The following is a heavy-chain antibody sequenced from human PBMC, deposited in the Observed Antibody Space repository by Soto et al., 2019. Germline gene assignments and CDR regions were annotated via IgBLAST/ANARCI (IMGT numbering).Heavy chain of an antibody. Sequence: PSETLSLTCTVSGGSISSYYWSWIRQPPGKGLEWIGYIYYSGSTNYNPSLKSRVTISVDTSKNQFSLKLSSVTAADTAVYYCAQKSFYGDYFDYWGQGTLVTVSS. CDR2: IYYSGST. V-gene: IGHV4-59*01. CDR1: GGSISSYY. CDR3: AQKSFYGDYFDY. D-gene: IGHD4-17*01. J-gene: IGHJ4*02.